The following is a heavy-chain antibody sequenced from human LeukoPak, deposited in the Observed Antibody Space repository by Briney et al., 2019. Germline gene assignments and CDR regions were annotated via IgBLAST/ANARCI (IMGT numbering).Heavy chain of an antibody. CDR3: ASDYFSDYVFDF. V-gene: IGHV1-18*01. Sequence: GASVKVSCKASGYTFTSYGISWVRQAPGQGLEWMGFTSADNGHTNYVQKFQDRVTTTTDTSTNTAYMELRSLRFDDTAMYYCASDYFSDYVFDFWGQGTLITVSS. J-gene: IGHJ4*02. CDR2: TSADNGHT. CDR1: GYTFTSYG. D-gene: IGHD3-10*02.